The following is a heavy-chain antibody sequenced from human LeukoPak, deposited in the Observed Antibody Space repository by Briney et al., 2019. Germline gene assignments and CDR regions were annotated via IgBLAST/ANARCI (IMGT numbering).Heavy chain of an antibody. CDR2: ISWNSGSI. CDR3: ARSTAAGNDAFDI. CDR1: GFTFDDYA. V-gene: IGHV3-9*03. D-gene: IGHD6-13*01. Sequence: PGGSLRVSCVVSGFTFDDYAMHWVRQAPGKGLEWVSGISWNSGSIGYADSVKGRFTISIDNAKNSLYLQMNSLRAEDMALYYCARSTAAGNDAFDIWGQGTMVSVSS. J-gene: IGHJ3*02.